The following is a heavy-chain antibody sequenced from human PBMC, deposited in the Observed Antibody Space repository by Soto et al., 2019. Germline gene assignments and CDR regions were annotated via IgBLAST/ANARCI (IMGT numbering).Heavy chain of an antibody. CDR1: GFSISRSA. Sequence: QVQLVESGGGVVQPGRSLRLSCAASGFSISRSAMHWVRQAPGKGLEWVAVIAYDGSNRWYADSAKGRFTISRDNSKNPVYLEMSSLRGEDKAVYYCARDLQAGTDNVNWFAPWGQGTLVTVSS. CDR3: ARDLQAGTDNVNWFAP. CDR2: IAYDGSNR. D-gene: IGHD1-1*01. V-gene: IGHV3-30*04. J-gene: IGHJ5*02.